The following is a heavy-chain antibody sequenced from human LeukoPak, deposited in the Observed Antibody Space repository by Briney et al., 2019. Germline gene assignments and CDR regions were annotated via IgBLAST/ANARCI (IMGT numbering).Heavy chain of an antibody. CDR2: IKSKTDGGTT. D-gene: IGHD3-22*01. V-gene: IGHV3-15*01. CDR1: GFTFSNAW. CDR3: TGHDYYDSSGYWPFDY. Sequence: KPGGSLRLSRAASGFTFSNAWMSWVRQAPGKGLEWVGRIKSKTDGGTTDYAAPVKGRFTISRDDSKNTLYLQMNSLKTEDTAVYYCTGHDYYDSSGYWPFDYWGQGTLVTVSS. J-gene: IGHJ4*02.